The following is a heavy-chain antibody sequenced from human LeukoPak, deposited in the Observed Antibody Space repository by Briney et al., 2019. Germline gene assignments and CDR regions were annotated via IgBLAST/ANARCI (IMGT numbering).Heavy chain of an antibody. CDR2: IDPSDSYT. J-gene: IGHJ4*02. D-gene: IGHD6-13*01. Sequence: GESLRISCKGSGYSFTSYWISWVRQMPGKGLEWMGKIDPSDSYTNYSPSFQGHVTISADRSISTAYLQWSSLKASDTAMYYCARHYSSIWAPFDYWGQGTLVTVSS. CDR3: ARHYSSIWAPFDY. V-gene: IGHV5-10-1*01. CDR1: GYSFTSYW.